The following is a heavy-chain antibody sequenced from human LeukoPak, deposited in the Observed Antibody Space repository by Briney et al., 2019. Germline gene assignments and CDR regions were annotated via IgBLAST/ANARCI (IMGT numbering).Heavy chain of an antibody. D-gene: IGHD1-26*01. J-gene: IGHJ3*02. Sequence: QAGGSLRLSCAASGFPFNTYWMTWVRQAPWKGLEWVANIKEDGSEAHYVDSVKGRFTISRDNAENSLYLQMNSLRAADTAVYYCSPEVWELQGASDIWGQGTMVIVSS. CDR2: IKEDGSEA. CDR3: SPEVWELQGASDI. V-gene: IGHV3-7*01. CDR1: GFPFNTYW.